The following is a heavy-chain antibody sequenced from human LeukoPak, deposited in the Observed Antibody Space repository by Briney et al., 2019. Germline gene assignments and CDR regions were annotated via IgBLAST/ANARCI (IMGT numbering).Heavy chain of an antibody. CDR3: ASGISTIVY. CDR1: GFTFSPYW. V-gene: IGHV3-74*01. CDR2: IYYDGSNK. J-gene: IGHJ4*02. Sequence: GGSLRLSCAASGFTFSPYWMHWVRQAPGKGLGWVSVIYYDGSNKGYADSVRGRFTISRDNAKNTLYLQMNRLRAVYTGVYYCASGISTIVYWGQGAPVTVSS. D-gene: IGHD1-1*01.